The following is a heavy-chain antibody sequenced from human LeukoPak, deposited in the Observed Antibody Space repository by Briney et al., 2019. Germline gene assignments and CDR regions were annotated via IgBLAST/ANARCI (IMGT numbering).Heavy chain of an antibody. J-gene: IGHJ5*02. CDR3: ARGIAEGNWFDP. D-gene: IGHD6-13*01. CDR1: GFTFSSYW. CDR2: IYDSGSI. V-gene: IGHV4-59*01. Sequence: GSLRLSCAASGFTFSSYWMSWVRQAPGKGLEWIGYIYDSGSINYSPSLKSRVTISVDTSKNHFSLRLSSVTAADTAVYYCARGIAEGNWFDPWGQGTRVTVSS.